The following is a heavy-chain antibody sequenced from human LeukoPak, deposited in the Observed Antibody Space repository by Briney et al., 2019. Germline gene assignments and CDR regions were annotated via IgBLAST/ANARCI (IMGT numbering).Heavy chain of an antibody. V-gene: IGHV1-2*02. CDR3: ARDTYGGNSDFDY. CDR2: INPNSGGT. CDR1: GYTFTGYY. Sequence: ASVKVSCKASGYTFTGYYMHWVRQAPGQGLEWMGWINPNSGGTNYAQKFQGRVTMTRGTSISTAYMELSRLRSDDTAVYYCARDTYGGNSDFDYWGQGTLVTVSS. D-gene: IGHD4-23*01. J-gene: IGHJ4*02.